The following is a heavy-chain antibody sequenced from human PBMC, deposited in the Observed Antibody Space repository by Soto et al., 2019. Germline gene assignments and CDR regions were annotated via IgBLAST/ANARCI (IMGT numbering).Heavy chain of an antibody. CDR2: IYPGDSDT. Sequence: GESLKISCKGSGYSFTSYWIGWVRQMPGKGLEWMGIIYPGDSDTRYSPSFQGQVTISADKSISTAYLQWSSLKASDTAMYYCARRVWIRPSSHARGAFAIWGQVPMVAV. V-gene: IGHV5-51*01. D-gene: IGHD5-12*01. J-gene: IGHJ3*02. CDR3: ARRVWIRPSSHARGAFAI. CDR1: GYSFTSYW.